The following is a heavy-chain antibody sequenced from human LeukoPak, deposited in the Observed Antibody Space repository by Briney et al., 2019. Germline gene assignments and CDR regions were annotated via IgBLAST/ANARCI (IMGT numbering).Heavy chain of an antibody. V-gene: IGHV4-39*01. J-gene: IGHJ6*02. CDR2: IHYSGVT. CDR1: GGSISSSIYY. CDR3: ARHGTWRPAAGVGMDV. D-gene: IGHD2-2*01. Sequence: SETLSLTCTVSGGSISSSIYYWGWIRQPPGKGLEWIGSIHYSGVTYYNPSLKSRVTISVDTSKNQFSLKLSSVTAADTAVYYCARHGTWRPAAGVGMDVWGQGTTVTVSS.